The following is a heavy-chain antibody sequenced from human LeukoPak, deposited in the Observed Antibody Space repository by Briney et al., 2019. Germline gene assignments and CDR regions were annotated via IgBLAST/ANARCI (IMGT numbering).Heavy chain of an antibody. CDR3: ARLGSLTTVRDHAFDI. Sequence: PSETLSLTCTVSGYSISSGYYWGWIRQPPGKGLEWIGSIYHSGSTYYNPSLKSRVTISVDTSKNQFSLKLSSVTAADTAVYYCARLGSLTTVRDHAFDIWGQGTMVTVSS. J-gene: IGHJ3*02. D-gene: IGHD4-17*01. CDR1: GYSISSGYY. CDR2: IYHSGST. V-gene: IGHV4-38-2*02.